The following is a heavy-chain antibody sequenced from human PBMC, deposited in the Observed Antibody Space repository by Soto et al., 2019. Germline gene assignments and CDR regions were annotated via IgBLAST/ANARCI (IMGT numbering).Heavy chain of an antibody. CDR1: GFTFSNFP. V-gene: IGHV3-23*01. CDR3: AKANWNEVIY. J-gene: IGHJ4*02. CDR2: ISGGGEST. Sequence: GGSLRLSCAASGFTFSNFPMSWVRQAPGKGLEWVSGISGGGESTYADSVRGRFTISRENSKNTLYLQMNTLRAEDTAIYYCAKANWNEVIYWGQGTLVTVSS. D-gene: IGHD1-1*01.